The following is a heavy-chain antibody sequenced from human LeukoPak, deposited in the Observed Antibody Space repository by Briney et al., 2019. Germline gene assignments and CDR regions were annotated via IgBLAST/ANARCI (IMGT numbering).Heavy chain of an antibody. CDR1: GGTFSSYA. CDR3: ARASLRPLGYCSSTSCYFAFDY. CDR2: IIPIFGTA. Sequence: ASVKVSCKASGGTFSSYAISWVRQAPGQGLEWMGGIIPIFGTANYAQKFQGRVTITADESTSTAYMELSSLRSEDTAVYYCARASLRPLGYCSSTSCYFAFDYWGQGTLVTVSS. V-gene: IGHV1-69*13. J-gene: IGHJ4*02. D-gene: IGHD2-2*01.